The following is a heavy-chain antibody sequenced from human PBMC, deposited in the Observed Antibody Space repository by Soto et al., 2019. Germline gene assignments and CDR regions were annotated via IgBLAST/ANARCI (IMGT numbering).Heavy chain of an antibody. CDR3: GRGRSGQIVVFY. Sequence: QVQLVQSGAEVKKPGASVKVSCKASGYTFTGHYIHWVRQAPEQGPEWMGEIGPETGATRYAQKFQGKVTMTRDMSITTVYMELNNLSPDDTAVYYCGRGRSGQIVVFYWGQGTPVTVSS. CDR1: GYTFTGHY. CDR2: IGPETGAT. D-gene: IGHD1-26*01. J-gene: IGHJ4*02. V-gene: IGHV1-2*02.